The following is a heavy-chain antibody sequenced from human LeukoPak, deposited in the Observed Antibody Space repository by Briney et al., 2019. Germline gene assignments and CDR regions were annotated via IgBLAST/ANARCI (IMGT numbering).Heavy chain of an antibody. CDR3: ATPLYCSSSTCNDGGYY. Sequence: ASVKVSCKVSGYTLNDLSIHWVRQAFGKGLEWMGGFEPEDGGTIYAREFQGRVIMTEDTSTDTAYMEMRSLRSEDTAVYYCATPLYCSSSTCNDGGYYWGQGTLVTVSS. CDR2: FEPEDGGT. CDR1: GYTLNDLS. J-gene: IGHJ4*02. V-gene: IGHV1-24*01. D-gene: IGHD2-2*01.